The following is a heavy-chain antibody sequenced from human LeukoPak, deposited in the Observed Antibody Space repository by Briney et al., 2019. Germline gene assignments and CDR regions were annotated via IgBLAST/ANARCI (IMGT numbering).Heavy chain of an antibody. CDR3: AKKSTTVITYYFDY. CDR1: EFAFDDYG. V-gene: IGHV3-20*04. J-gene: IGHJ4*02. CDR2: INWNGGST. Sequence: PGGSLRLSCAASEFAFDDYGMSWVRQAPGKGLEWVSGINWNGGSTGYVDSVKGRFTISRDNAKNSVYLEMNSLRAEDTAVYYCAKKSTTVITYYFDYWGQGTLVTVSS. D-gene: IGHD4-11*01.